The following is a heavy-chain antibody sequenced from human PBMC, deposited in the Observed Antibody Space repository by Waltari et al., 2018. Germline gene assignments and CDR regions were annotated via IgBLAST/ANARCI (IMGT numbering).Heavy chain of an antibody. CDR1: GDSITSSDHF. Sequence: QLQLQESGPGLVKPSETLSLTCTVSGDSITSSDHFWAWIRQSPGKGLERIGSINYSGSPHYTPSLKSRVTISVDTSKNQFSLRLSSATAADTGVYYCARRVGIGDYFDYWGQGTLVTVSS. D-gene: IGHD2-21*01. V-gene: IGHV4-39*01. J-gene: IGHJ4*02. CDR2: INYSGSP. CDR3: ARRVGIGDYFDY.